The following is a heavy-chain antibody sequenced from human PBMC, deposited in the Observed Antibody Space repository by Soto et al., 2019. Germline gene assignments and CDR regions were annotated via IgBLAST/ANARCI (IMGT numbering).Heavy chain of an antibody. CDR1: GGSISSGGYY. CDR3: ARGGYCSGGSCPDAFDI. CDR2: IYYNGNT. Sequence: SETLSLTCTVSGGSISSGGYYWSWIRQPPGKGLEWIGYIYYNGNTYYKTSLKSRVTISVDTSKNQFSLKLSSATAADTAVYYCARGGYCSGGSCPDAFDIWGQGTMVTVS. D-gene: IGHD2-15*01. V-gene: IGHV4-31*03. J-gene: IGHJ3*02.